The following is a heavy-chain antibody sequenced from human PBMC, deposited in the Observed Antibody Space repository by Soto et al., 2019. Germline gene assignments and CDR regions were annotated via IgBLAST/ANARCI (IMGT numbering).Heavy chain of an antibody. CDR2: IYHSGST. V-gene: IGHV4-4*02. D-gene: IGHD3-10*01. Sequence: PSETLSLTCAVSSGSISSSNWWSWVRQPPGKGLEWIGEIYHSGSTNYNPSLKSRVTISVDKSKNQFSLKLSSVTAADTAVYYCARDPMVRGVSSFWFDPWGQGTLVTVSS. CDR3: ARDPMVRGVSSFWFDP. CDR1: SGSISSSNW. J-gene: IGHJ5*02.